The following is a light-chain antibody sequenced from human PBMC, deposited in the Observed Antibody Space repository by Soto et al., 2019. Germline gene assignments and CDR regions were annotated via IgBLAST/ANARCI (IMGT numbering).Light chain of an antibody. CDR3: QQSYSTPPT. CDR2: AAS. Sequence: DIEMTQSPSSLSVSVGDRVTITCRASQSISSYLNWYQQKPGKAPKLLIYAASSLDSGVPSRFSGSGSGTDFTLTISSLQPEDFATYYCQQSYSTPPTFGQGTRLEIK. V-gene: IGKV1-39*01. J-gene: IGKJ5*01. CDR1: QSISSY.